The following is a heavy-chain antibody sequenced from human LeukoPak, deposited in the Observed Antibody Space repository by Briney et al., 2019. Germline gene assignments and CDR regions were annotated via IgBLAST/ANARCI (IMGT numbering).Heavy chain of an antibody. V-gene: IGHV1-46*01. CDR2: INPSGGST. CDR3: ARGTRFLEWSPNTWLDP. D-gene: IGHD3-3*01. J-gene: IGHJ5*02. CDR1: GYTFTSYY. Sequence: ASVKVSCKASGYTFTSYYMHWVRQAPGQGLEWMGIINPSGGSTSYAQKFQGRVTMTRDTSTSTVYMELSSLRSEDTAVYYCARGTRFLEWSPNTWLDPWGQGALVTVSS.